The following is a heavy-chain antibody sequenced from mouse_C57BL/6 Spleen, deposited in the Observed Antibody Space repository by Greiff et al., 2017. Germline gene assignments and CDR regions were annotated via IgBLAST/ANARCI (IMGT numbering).Heavy chain of an antibody. V-gene: IGHV1S126*01. CDR1: GYAFSSYW. CDR3: ARGNYEGYFDY. D-gene: IGHD1-1*01. CDR2: IDPSDSYT. J-gene: IGHJ2*01. Sequence: VQLQQSGAELVKPGASVKISCKASGYAFSSYWMNWVKQRPGQGLEWIGEIDPSDSYTNYNQKFKGKSTLTVDKSSSTAYMQLSSLTSEDSAVYYCARGNYEGYFDYWGQGTTLTVSS.